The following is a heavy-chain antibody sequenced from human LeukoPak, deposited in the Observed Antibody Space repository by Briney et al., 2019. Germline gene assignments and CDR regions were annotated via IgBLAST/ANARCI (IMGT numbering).Heavy chain of an antibody. D-gene: IGHD2-15*01. V-gene: IGHV1-46*01. J-gene: IGHJ6*03. CDR2: INPSGGST. CDR1: GYTFTSYY. CDR3: ARDIVVVVAATSRPYYYMDV. Sequence: GASVKVSCKASGYTFTSYYMHWVRQAPGQGLEWMGIINPSGGSTSYAQKFQGRVTMTRDMSTSTVYMELSSLRSDDTAVHYCARDIVVVVAATSRPYYYMDVWGKGTTVTVSS.